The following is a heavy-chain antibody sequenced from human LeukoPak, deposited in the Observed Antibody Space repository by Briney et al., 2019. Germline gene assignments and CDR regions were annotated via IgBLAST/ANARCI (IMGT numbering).Heavy chain of an antibody. CDR3: ARFRTGSQCDS. V-gene: IGHV4-39*07. Sequence: SETLSLTCTVSGGSISNSDYFWAWIRQPPGKGLEWVASISYSGNTFYNASFKSRATISRDTSKNQFSLKLTSLTAADTAVHYCARFRTGSQCDSWGRGTLVIVSS. CDR2: ISYSGNT. D-gene: IGHD3-10*01. CDR1: GGSISNSDYF. J-gene: IGHJ5*01.